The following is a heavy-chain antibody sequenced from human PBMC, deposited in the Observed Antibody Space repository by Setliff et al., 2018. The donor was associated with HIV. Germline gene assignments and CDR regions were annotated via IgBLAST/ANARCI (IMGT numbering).Heavy chain of an antibody. D-gene: IGHD1-26*01. CDR3: ARRRWELLKRGAAFDI. J-gene: IGHJ3*02. CDR2: VNHSGST. Sequence: PSETLSLTCAVYGGSFSGYYWSWIRQPPGKVLEWIGEVNHSGSTNYNPSLKSRVTISVDTSKNQFSLKLSSVTAADTAVYYCARRRWELLKRGAAFDIWGQGTMVTVSS. V-gene: IGHV4-34*01. CDR1: GGSFSGYY.